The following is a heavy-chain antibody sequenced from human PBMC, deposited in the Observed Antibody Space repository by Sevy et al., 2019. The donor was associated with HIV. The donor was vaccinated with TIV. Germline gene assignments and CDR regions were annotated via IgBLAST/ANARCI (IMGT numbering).Heavy chain of an antibody. J-gene: IGHJ3*02. D-gene: IGHD3-22*01. CDR1: GYTFTDYD. V-gene: IGHV1-2*02. CDR3: ARALYLDSIGYHSAYAFDI. Sequence: ASVKVSCKASGYTFTDYDIHWMRQAPGQGLEWMGWINPKSDAPHYAQKFQGRITMTTDTSTSTAYMELSRLRSDDTAMYFCARALYLDSIGYHSAYAFDIWAQGTMVTVSS. CDR2: INPKSDAP.